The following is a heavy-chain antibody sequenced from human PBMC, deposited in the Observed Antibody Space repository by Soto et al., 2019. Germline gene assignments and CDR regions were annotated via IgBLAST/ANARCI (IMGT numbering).Heavy chain of an antibody. J-gene: IGHJ4*02. CDR1: GGSISSYY. CDR2: IYYSGST. D-gene: IGHD3-9*01. Sequence: SETLSLTCTVSGGSISSYYWSWIRQPPGKGLEWIGYIYYSGSTNYNPSLKSRVTISVDTSKNQFSLKLSSVTAADTAVYYCARTYYDILTGYYSLDYWGQGTLVTVSS. CDR3: ARTYYDILTGYYSLDY. V-gene: IGHV4-59*01.